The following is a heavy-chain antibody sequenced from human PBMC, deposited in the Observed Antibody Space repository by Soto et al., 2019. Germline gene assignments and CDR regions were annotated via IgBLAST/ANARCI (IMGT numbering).Heavy chain of an antibody. CDR1: GGSFSGYY. V-gene: IGHV4-34*01. CDR3: ARGRRGSSSRYYYYYYMDV. CDR2: INHSGST. Sequence: PSETLSLTCAVYGGSFSGYYWSWIRQPPGKGLEWIGEINHSGSTNYNPSLKSRVTISVDTSKNQFSLKLSSVTAADTAVYYCARGRRGSSSRYYYYYYMDVWGKGTTVTVSS. D-gene: IGHD6-6*01. J-gene: IGHJ6*03.